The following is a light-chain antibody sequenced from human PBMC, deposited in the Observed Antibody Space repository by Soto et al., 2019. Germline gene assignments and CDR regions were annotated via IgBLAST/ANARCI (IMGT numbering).Light chain of an antibody. CDR1: SSDVGGYNY. Sequence: QSALTQPPSASGSPGQSVTISCTGTSSDVGGYNYVSWYQQHPGKAPKLMIYEVSKRPSGVPDRFSGSKSGNTASLTVSGLLAEDEADYYCSSYVGSNNFVFGTGTKVTVL. J-gene: IGLJ1*01. CDR3: SSYVGSNNFV. V-gene: IGLV2-8*01. CDR2: EVS.